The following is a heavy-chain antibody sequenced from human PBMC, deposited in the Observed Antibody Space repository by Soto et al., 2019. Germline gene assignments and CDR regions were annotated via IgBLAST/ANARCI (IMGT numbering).Heavy chain of an antibody. D-gene: IGHD3-10*01. CDR1: GYTFTSYG. J-gene: IGHJ6*02. CDR3: ARFFVYGSAGMDV. Sequence: ASVKVSCKASGYTFTSYGISWVRQAPGQGLEWMGIINPSGGSTSYAQKFQGRVTMTRDTSTSTVYMELSSLRSEDTAVYYCARFFVYGSAGMDVWGQGTTVTVSS. V-gene: IGHV1-46*03. CDR2: INPSGGST.